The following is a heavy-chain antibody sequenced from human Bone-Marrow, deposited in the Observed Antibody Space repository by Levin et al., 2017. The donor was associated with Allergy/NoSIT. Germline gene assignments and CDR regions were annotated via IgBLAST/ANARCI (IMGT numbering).Heavy chain of an antibody. CDR1: GFTFRNYA. V-gene: IGHV3-30*18. J-gene: IGHJ3*02. Sequence: SCAASGFTFRNYAMHWVRQAPGKGLEWVALISYDGSTEYYGDSVKGRFTISRDNAKNTLYLEMNSMRGDDTAVYYCAKVHSNERWVDALDIWGQGTMVSVSS. CDR3: AKVHSNERWVDALDI. CDR2: ISYDGSTE. D-gene: IGHD4-11*01.